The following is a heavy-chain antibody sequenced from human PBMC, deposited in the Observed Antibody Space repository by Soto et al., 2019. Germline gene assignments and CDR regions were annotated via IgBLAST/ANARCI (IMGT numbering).Heavy chain of an antibody. D-gene: IGHD3-3*01. V-gene: IGHV1-69*13. J-gene: IGHJ6*02. CDR1: GGTFSSYA. CDR2: IIPIFGTA. Sequence: VASVKVSCKASGGTFSSYAISWLRQAPGQGLEWMGGIIPIFGTANYARKFQGRVTITADESTSTAYMELSSLRSEDTAVYYCARDSGGDFWSGLYGMDVWGQGTTVTVSS. CDR3: ARDSGGDFWSGLYGMDV.